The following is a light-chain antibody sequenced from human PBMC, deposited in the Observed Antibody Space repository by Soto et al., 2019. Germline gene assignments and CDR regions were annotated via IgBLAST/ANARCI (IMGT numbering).Light chain of an antibody. V-gene: IGLV1-40*01. J-gene: IGLJ1*01. CDR2: SNR. CDR3: AAWDDSLSGRYV. CDR1: GSNIGAGYD. Sequence: QSAVTQPPSVSGAPGQRVTISCTGSGSNIGAGYDVHWYQHLPGTAPKLLIYSNRNRPSGVPDRFSGSKSGTSASLAISGLRSEDEADYYCAAWDDSLSGRYVFGTGTKLTVL.